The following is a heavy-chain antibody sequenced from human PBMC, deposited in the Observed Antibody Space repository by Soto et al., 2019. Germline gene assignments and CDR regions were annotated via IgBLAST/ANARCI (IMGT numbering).Heavy chain of an antibody. Sequence: QVQLAQSGAEVRKPGSSVKVSCRASGGSFSDFAFSWVRQAPGQGLEWMGGIIPMFAATKYAKRFQDRFMITADASTKTVYLALSSLTSDDSAVYYCARGGIVAVPAALSSYDDYTNYRFDSWGQGTLVSVSS. V-gene: IGHV1-69*01. J-gene: IGHJ4*02. CDR2: IIPMFAAT. CDR3: ARGGIVAVPAALSSYDDYTNYRFDS. D-gene: IGHD2-15*01. CDR1: GGSFSDFA.